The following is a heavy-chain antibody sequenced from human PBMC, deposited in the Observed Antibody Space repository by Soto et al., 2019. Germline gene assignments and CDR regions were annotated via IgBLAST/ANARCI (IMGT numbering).Heavy chain of an antibody. J-gene: IGHJ4*02. Sequence: EVQLVESGGGLVKPGGSLRLSCAASGFTFSSYSMNWVRQAPGKGLQWVSSISSGSSYIYYADSVKGRFTIPRDNAKNSLYLQMNSLGAEDTSVYYCARDSGLVDYWGQGTLVTVSS. CDR2: ISSGSSYI. V-gene: IGHV3-21*01. CDR1: GFTFSSYS. CDR3: ARDSGLVDY. D-gene: IGHD3-9*01.